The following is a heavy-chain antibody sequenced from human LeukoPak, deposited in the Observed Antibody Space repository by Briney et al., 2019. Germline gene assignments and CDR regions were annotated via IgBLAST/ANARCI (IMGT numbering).Heavy chain of an antibody. D-gene: IGHD3-3*01. V-gene: IGHV1-8*03. CDR3: ARRTYDFWSGYSQGAYYMDV. CDR2: MNPNSANT. Sequence: ASVKVSCKTSGYTFTTYDINWVRQATGQGLEWMGWMNPNSANTGYAQKFQGRVTITRNISISTAYMELNSLRSEDTAVYYCARRTYDFWSGYSQGAYYMDVWGKGTTVTVSS. J-gene: IGHJ6*03. CDR1: GYTFTTYD.